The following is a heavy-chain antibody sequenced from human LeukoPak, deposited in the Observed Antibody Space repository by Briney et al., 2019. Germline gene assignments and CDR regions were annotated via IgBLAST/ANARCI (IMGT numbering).Heavy chain of an antibody. CDR3: ARDLWCSGGSCPFDP. Sequence: GASVKVSCKASGGTFSSYAISWVRQAPGQGLEWMGRIIPILGIANYAQKFQSRVTITADKSTSTAYMELSSLRSEDTAVYYCARDLWCSGGSCPFDPWGQGTLVTVSS. CDR1: GGTFSSYA. D-gene: IGHD2-15*01. J-gene: IGHJ5*02. V-gene: IGHV1-69*04. CDR2: IIPILGIA.